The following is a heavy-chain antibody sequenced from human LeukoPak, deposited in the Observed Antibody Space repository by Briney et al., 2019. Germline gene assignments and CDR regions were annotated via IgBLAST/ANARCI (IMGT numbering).Heavy chain of an antibody. Sequence: GGPLRLSCAVSGLPFCSYWMRWVRQARGKGREWVANKKQYESEKYYVDCVKGRFPISRDNPKLSVSVHMKSLSGEETAVYYCARVRGSGYFYWFDPWGQGTLVTVS. CDR2: KKQYESEK. CDR1: GLPFCSYW. D-gene: IGHD3-16*01. CDR3: ARVRGSGYFYWFDP. J-gene: IGHJ5*02. V-gene: IGHV3-7*01.